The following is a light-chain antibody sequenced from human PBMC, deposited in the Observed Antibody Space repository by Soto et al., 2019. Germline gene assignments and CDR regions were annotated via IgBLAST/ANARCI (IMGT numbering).Light chain of an antibody. CDR3: QQCNNWPLYT. CDR1: QSVSSN. J-gene: IGKJ5*01. CDR2: GAS. Sequence: EMVMTQSPATLSVSPGERATLSCRASQSVSSNLAWYQQKPGQAPRLLIYGASTRATGIPARFSGSGSGTEFTLTISSLQSEDFAVYYCQQCNNWPLYTFGQGSRLEIK. V-gene: IGKV3-15*01.